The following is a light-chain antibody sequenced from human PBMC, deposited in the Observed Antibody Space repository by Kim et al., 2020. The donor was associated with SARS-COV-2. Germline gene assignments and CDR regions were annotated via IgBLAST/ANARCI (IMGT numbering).Light chain of an antibody. CDR2: GNS. J-gene: IGLJ3*02. V-gene: IGLV1-40*01. Sequence: WVTTSLTGSSSNIGAGYDVHWYQQLPGTAPKLLIYGNSNRPSGVPDRFSGSKSGTSASLAITGLQAEDEADYYCQSYDSSLSGWVFGGGTQLTVL. CDR3: QSYDSSLSGWV. CDR1: SSNIGAGYD.